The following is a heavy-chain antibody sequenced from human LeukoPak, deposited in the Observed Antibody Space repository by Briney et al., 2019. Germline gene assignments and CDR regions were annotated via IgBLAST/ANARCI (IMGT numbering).Heavy chain of an antibody. D-gene: IGHD2-2*01. CDR1: GFIFSGYA. Sequence: PGGSLRLSCAASGFIFSGYAMSWVRQAPGKGLECVSTIFKTGSTTYYADSVKGRFTISRDNVKKSLYLQMYSLRDEDTAVYFCAREVTVVPAAGFGRLTVMGGKAYDHYAMDAWGQGTTVTVSS. CDR3: AREVTVVPAAGFGRLTVMGGKAYDHYAMDA. J-gene: IGHJ6*02. V-gene: IGHV3-48*02. CDR2: IFKTGSTT.